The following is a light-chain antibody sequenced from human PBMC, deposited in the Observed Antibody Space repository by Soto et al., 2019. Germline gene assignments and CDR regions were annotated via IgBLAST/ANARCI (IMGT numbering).Light chain of an antibody. V-gene: IGKV3-15*01. CDR3: QQYNNWPWT. J-gene: IGKJ1*01. Sequence: EIVMTQSPATLSVSPGGRATLSCRASQSISDTLAWYQQKPGQAPRLLIHGASTRATGFPARFSGSGSGTGFTLTISGLQSEDFAVYYCQQYNNWPWTFGQGTKVEIK. CDR1: QSISDT. CDR2: GAS.